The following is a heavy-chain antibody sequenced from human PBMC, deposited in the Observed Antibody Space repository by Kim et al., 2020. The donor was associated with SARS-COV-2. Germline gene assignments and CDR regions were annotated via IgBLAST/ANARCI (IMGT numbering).Heavy chain of an antibody. CDR2: IIPIFGTA. CDR3: AAHIDYGGNARIGDYYYYGMDV. J-gene: IGHJ6*02. CDR1: GGTFSSYA. D-gene: IGHD4-17*01. Sequence: SVKVSCKASGGTFSSYAISWVRQAPGQGLEWMGGIIPIFGTANYAQKFQGRVTITADESTSTAYMELSSLRSEDTAVYYCAAHIDYGGNARIGDYYYYGMDVWGQGTTVTVSS. V-gene: IGHV1-69*13.